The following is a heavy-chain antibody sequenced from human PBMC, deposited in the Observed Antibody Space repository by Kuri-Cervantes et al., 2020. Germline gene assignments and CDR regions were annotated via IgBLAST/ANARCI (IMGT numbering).Heavy chain of an antibody. D-gene: IGHD2-8*01. CDR1: GYTLTGYY. CDR2: INPNSGGT. J-gene: IGHJ4*02. Sequence: ASVKVSCKASGYTLTGYYMHWVRQAPGQGLEWMGWINPNSGGTNYAQKFQGRVTMTRDTSISTAYMELSRLRSDDTAVYYCARDSVLGYCTNSVCQWGQGTLVTVSS. V-gene: IGHV1-2*02. CDR3: ARDSVLGYCTNSVCQ.